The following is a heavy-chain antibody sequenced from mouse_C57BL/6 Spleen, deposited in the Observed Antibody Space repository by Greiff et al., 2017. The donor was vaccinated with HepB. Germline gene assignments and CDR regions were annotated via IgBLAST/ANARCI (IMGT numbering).Heavy chain of an antibody. V-gene: IGHV5-9-1*02. CDR2: ISSGGDYI. Sequence: DVMLVESGEGLVKPGGSLKLSCAASGFTFSSYAMSWVRQTPEKRLEWVAYISSGGDYIYYADTVKGRFTISRDNARNTLYLQMSSLKSEDTAMYYCTRDYDYDRDYFDYWGQGTTLTVSS. J-gene: IGHJ2*01. CDR1: GFTFSSYA. CDR3: TRDYDYDRDYFDY. D-gene: IGHD2-4*01.